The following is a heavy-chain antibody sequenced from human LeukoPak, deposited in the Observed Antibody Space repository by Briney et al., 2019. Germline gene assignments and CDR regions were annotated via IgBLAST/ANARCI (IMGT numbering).Heavy chain of an antibody. Sequence: GRSLRLSCAASGFTFSSYAMHWVRQAPGKGLEWVAVISYDGSNKYYADSVKGRFTISRDNSKNTLYLQMNSLRAEDTAVYYCAKDLTMVRGAPLYNWFDPWGQGTLVTVSS. J-gene: IGHJ5*02. CDR2: ISYDGSNK. CDR1: GFTFSSYA. D-gene: IGHD3-10*01. V-gene: IGHV3-30*07. CDR3: AKDLTMVRGAPLYNWFDP.